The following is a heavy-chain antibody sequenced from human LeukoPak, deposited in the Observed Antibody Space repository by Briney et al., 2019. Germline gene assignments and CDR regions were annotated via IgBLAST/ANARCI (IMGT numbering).Heavy chain of an antibody. CDR2: ISSSSSYI. D-gene: IGHD6-13*01. CDR3: ARPYSSSEAFDI. J-gene: IGHJ3*02. V-gene: IGHV3-21*01. CDR1: GFTFSSYS. Sequence: PGGSLRLSCAASGFTFSSYSMNWVRQAPGKGLEWVSSISSSSSYIYYADSVKGRFTISRDNAKKSLYLQMNSLRAEDTAVYYCARPYSSSEAFDIWGQGTMVTVSS.